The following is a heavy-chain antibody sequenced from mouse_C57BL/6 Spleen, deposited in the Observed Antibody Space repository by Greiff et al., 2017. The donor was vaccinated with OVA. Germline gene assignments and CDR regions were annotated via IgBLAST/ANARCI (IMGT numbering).Heavy chain of an antibody. J-gene: IGHJ3*01. CDR2: INPSSGYT. Sequence: VKLLESGAELAKPGASVKLSCKASGYTFTSYWMHWVKQRPGQGLEWIGYINPSSGYTKYNQKFKDKATLTADTSSSTAYMQLSSLTYEDSAVYYCARYEYWGQGTLVTVSA. CDR3: ARYEY. V-gene: IGHV1-7*01. CDR1: GYTFTSYW. D-gene: IGHD2-12*01.